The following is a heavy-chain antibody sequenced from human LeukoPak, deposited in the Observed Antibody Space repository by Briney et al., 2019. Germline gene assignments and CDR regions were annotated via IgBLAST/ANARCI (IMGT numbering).Heavy chain of an antibody. CDR3: AKGTGVDP. CDR1: GFTFRSCT. V-gene: IGHV3-23*01. J-gene: IGHJ5*02. D-gene: IGHD1-14*01. CDR2: INDSGGDT. Sequence: GGSLRLSCAASGFTFRSCTMTWVRQAPGKGLGWVSTINDSGGDTYYADSVKGRFTISRDNSKNTLYLQMNSLRAEDTAVYYCAKGTGVDPWGQGTLVTVSS.